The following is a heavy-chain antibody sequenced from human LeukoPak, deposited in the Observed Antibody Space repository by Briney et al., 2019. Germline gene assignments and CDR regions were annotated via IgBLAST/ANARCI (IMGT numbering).Heavy chain of an antibody. CDR2: TYYRSKWYN. J-gene: IGHJ4*02. V-gene: IGHV6-1*01. D-gene: IGHD6-19*01. Sequence: SQTLSLTSAISGDSVSSNSAAWNWTRQSPSRRLEWRGRTYYRSKWYNDYAVSVKSRITINPDTSKNQFSLQLNSVTPEDTAVYYCAREALYSSDCFDYWGQGTLVTVSS. CDR1: GDSVSSNSAA. CDR3: AREALYSSDCFDY.